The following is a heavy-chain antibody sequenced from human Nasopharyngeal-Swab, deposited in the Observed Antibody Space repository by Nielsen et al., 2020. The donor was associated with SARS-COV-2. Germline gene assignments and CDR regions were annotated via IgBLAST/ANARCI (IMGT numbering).Heavy chain of an antibody. CDR1: GFTFSSYW. CDR3: AREDCGKLDY. J-gene: IGHJ4*02. V-gene: IGHV3-7*04. CDR2: VKQDGSAI. Sequence: GGSLRLSCAASGFTFSSYWMNWVRLTPMKRLEWVATVKQDGSAIYNVDSLKGRFNIPRDNAKHSLYLQMNSLRAGDTAVYYYAREDCGKLDYWGQGTLVTVSS. D-gene: IGHD1-1*01.